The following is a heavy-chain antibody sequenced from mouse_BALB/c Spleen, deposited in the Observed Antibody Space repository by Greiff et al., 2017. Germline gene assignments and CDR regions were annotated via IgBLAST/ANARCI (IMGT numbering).Heavy chain of an antibody. CDR3: AREQGYYRYRGFAY. Sequence: EVKLMESGGGLVKPGGSLKLSCAASGFTFSDYYMYWVRQTPEKRLEWVATISDGGSYTYYPDSVKGRFTISRDNAKNNLYLQMSSLKSEDTAMYYCAREQGYYRYRGFAYWGQGTLVTVSA. V-gene: IGHV5-4*02. D-gene: IGHD2-14*01. CDR1: GFTFSDYY. J-gene: IGHJ3*01. CDR2: ISDGGSYT.